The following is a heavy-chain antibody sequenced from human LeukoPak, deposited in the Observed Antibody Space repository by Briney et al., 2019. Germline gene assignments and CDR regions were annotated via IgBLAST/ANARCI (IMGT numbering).Heavy chain of an antibody. CDR1: GYNFTTYW. J-gene: IGHJ4*02. Sequence: GESLKISCKDSGYNFTTYWISWVRQMPGKGLEWMGRIDPSDSYTKYSPSFQGHVTISADKSINTAYLRWSSLKASDTAMYYCARLVEFDRIDYWGQGTLVTVSS. CDR3: ARLVEFDRIDY. D-gene: IGHD1-14*01. CDR2: IDPSDSYT. V-gene: IGHV5-10-1*01.